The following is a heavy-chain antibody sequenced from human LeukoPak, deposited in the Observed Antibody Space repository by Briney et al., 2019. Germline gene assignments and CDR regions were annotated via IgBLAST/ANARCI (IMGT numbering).Heavy chain of an antibody. Sequence: ASVKASCKASGYTFTSYGISWVRQAPGQGLEWMGWISAYNGNTNYAQKLQGRVTMTTDTSTSTAYMELSSLRSEDTAVYYCARQNYYYGSGSYYPFDYWGQGTLVTVSS. V-gene: IGHV1-18*01. CDR2: ISAYNGNT. D-gene: IGHD3-10*01. CDR1: GYTFTSYG. CDR3: ARQNYYYGSGSYYPFDY. J-gene: IGHJ4*02.